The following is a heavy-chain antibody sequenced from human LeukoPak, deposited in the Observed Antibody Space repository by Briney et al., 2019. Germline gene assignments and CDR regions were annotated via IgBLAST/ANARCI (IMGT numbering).Heavy chain of an antibody. CDR2: IIPILGIA. Sequence: SVKVSCKASGGTFSSYAISWVRQAPGQGLEWMGRIIPILGIANYAQKFQGRVTITADKSTSTAYMELSSLRSEDTAVYYCARPSLDYYYDSSGSKGYFDYWGQGTLVTVSS. J-gene: IGHJ4*02. CDR3: ARPSLDYYYDSSGSKGYFDY. V-gene: IGHV1-69*04. CDR1: GGTFSSYA. D-gene: IGHD3-22*01.